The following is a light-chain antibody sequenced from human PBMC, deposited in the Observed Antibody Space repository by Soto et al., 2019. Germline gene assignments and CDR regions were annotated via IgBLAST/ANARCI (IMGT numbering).Light chain of an antibody. CDR1: QDISIF. Sequence: DLQMTQSPSSVSASVGDRVTITCRASQDISIFLAWYQQKPGKAPNLLIYAASNLQSGVPSRFIGSGSGTDFTLTISSLQPEDFATYYCHQTNSFPLTFGGGTKVEI. CDR2: AAS. CDR3: HQTNSFPLT. V-gene: IGKV1-12*01. J-gene: IGKJ4*01.